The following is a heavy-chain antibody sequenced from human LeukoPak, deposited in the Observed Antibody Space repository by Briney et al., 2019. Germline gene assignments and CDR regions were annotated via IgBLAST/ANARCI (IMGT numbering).Heavy chain of an antibody. V-gene: IGHV3-7*03. Sequence: GGSLRLSCAASGFTFSDYYMSWIRQAPGKGLEWVANIKQDGSEKYYVDSVKGRFTISRDNAKNSLYLQMNSLRAEDTAVYYCARDGPAYTSRWYDYYYGLDVWGQGTTVTVSS. J-gene: IGHJ6*02. D-gene: IGHD2-2*01. CDR3: ARDGPAYTSRWYDYYYGLDV. CDR1: GFTFSDYY. CDR2: IKQDGSEK.